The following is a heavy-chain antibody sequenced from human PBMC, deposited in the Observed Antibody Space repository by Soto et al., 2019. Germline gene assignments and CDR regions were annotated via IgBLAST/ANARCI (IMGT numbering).Heavy chain of an antibody. D-gene: IGHD3-22*01. CDR1: GGSISSYY. CDR3: ARVGYYDSSGYYYFGY. Sequence: SETLSLTCTVSGGSISSYYWSWIRQPPGKGLGWIGYIYHSGSTNYNPSLKSRVTISVDTSKNQFSLKLTSVTAADTAVYYCARVGYYDSSGYYYFGYWGQGTLVTVSS. CDR2: IYHSGST. J-gene: IGHJ4*02. V-gene: IGHV4-59*01.